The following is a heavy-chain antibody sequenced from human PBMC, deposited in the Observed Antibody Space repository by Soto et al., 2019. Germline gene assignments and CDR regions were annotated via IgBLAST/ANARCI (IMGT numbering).Heavy chain of an antibody. CDR3: ARGRTVSSIGPLLV. J-gene: IGHJ1*01. Sequence: QLQLVQSGAEVKKPGASVKVSCKASGYNFFDYVFSWVRQAPGQGLEWMGWVSPKSGNTDYARKVQSRVTMTTDTSTRTAYMELRGLRSDDTAVYYCARGRTVSSIGPLLVWGQGTLVSVSA. CDR1: GYNFFDYV. D-gene: IGHD1-1*01. V-gene: IGHV1-18*01. CDR2: VSPKSGNT.